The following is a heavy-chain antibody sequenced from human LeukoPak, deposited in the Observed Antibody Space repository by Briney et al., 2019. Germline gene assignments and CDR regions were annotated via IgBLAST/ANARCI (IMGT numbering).Heavy chain of an antibody. CDR2: IYYSGRT. Sequence: SETLSLTCTISGGSISSYYWSWIRQPPGKGLEWIGYIYYSGRTTYNPSLKSRVTISVDTSKNQSSLKLSSVTAADTAVYYCARDHSSSWFVAFDIWGQGTMVTVSS. D-gene: IGHD6-13*01. CDR1: GGSISSYY. V-gene: IGHV4-59*01. J-gene: IGHJ3*02. CDR3: ARDHSSSWFVAFDI.